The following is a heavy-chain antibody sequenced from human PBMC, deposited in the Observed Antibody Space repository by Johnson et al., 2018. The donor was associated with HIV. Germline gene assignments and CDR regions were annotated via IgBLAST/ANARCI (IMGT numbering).Heavy chain of an antibody. CDR3: ARGDIGWNDDFAFDI. Sequence: QVQLVESGGGVVQPGGSLRLSCAASGFTFSSYGMHWVRQAPGKGLEWVAFIRYDGSNKYYADSVKGRFTISRDNSKNTLYLQMNSLRGEDTAVYYCARGDIGWNDDFAFDIWGQGTLVIVSS. J-gene: IGHJ3*02. CDR1: GFTFSSYG. D-gene: IGHD1-1*01. CDR2: IRYDGSNK. V-gene: IGHV3-30*02.